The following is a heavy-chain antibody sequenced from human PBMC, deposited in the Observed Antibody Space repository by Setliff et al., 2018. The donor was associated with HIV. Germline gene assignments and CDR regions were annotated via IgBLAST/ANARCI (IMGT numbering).Heavy chain of an antibody. CDR3: AKVFAFGVDGFDI. CDR2: IGAAGYPT. J-gene: IGHJ3*02. V-gene: IGHV3-23*01. CDR1: GFTFSTYA. D-gene: IGHD3-10*01. Sequence: GGSLRLSCAASGFTFSTYAMGWVRQAAGKGLEWVSTIGAAGYPTHYAESVKGRFTISKDNSQNALYLQMNSLTDEDTAVYYCAKVFAFGVDGFDIWGQGTMVTVSS.